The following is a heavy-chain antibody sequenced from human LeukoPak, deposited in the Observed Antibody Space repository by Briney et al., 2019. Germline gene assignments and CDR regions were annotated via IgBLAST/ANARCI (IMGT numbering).Heavy chain of an antibody. CDR3: AKDRYSGLNTIDY. D-gene: IGHD6-13*01. CDR2: ISYDGSNK. J-gene: IGHJ4*02. V-gene: IGHV3-30*18. CDR1: GFTFSSYG. Sequence: GGSLRLSCAASGFTFSSYGMHWVRQAAGKGLVWVEVISYDGSNKFYADSVKGRFTISRDNSKSTLYLQMNSLRAEDTAVYYCAKDRYSGLNTIDYWGQGTLVTVSS.